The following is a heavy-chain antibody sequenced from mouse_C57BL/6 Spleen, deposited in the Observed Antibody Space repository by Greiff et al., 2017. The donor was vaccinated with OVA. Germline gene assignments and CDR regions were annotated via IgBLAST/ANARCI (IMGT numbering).Heavy chain of an antibody. CDR3: AILIYYYGSSHYYAMDY. V-gene: IGHV3-6*01. J-gene: IGHJ4*01. CDR2: ISYDGSN. D-gene: IGHD1-1*01. CDR1: GYSITSGYY. Sequence: EVKLQESGPGLVKPSQSLSLTCSVTGYSITSGYYWNWIRQFPGNKLEWMGYISYDGSNNYNPSLKNRISITRDTSKNQFFLKLNSVTTEDTATYDCAILIYYYGSSHYYAMDYWGQGTSVTVSS.